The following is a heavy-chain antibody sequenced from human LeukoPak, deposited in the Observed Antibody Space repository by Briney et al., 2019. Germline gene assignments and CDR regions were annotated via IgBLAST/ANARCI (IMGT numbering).Heavy chain of an antibody. V-gene: IGHV4-59*01. CDR3: ARSCGGDCPFDY. CDR2: IYYSGST. Sequence: PSETLSLTCTVSGGSISSYYWSWIRQPPGKGLEWIGYIYYSGSTNYNPSLKSRVTISVDTSKNQCSLKLSSVTAADTAVYYCARSCGGDCPFDYWGQGTLVTVSS. J-gene: IGHJ4*02. D-gene: IGHD2-21*01. CDR1: GGSISSYY.